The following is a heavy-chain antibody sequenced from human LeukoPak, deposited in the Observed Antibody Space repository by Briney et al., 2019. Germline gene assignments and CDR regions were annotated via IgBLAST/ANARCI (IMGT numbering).Heavy chain of an antibody. CDR1: GGTFSSYA. V-gene: IGHV1-69*13. CDR2: IIPIFGTA. J-gene: IGHJ5*02. Sequence: GASVKVSCKASGGTFSSYAISWVRQAPGQGLEWMGGIIPIFGTANYAQKFQGRVTITADESTSTAYMELSSLRSEDTAVYYCARRPITMVRGVIRGPWFDPWGQGTLVTVSS. D-gene: IGHD3-10*01. CDR3: ARRPITMVRGVIRGPWFDP.